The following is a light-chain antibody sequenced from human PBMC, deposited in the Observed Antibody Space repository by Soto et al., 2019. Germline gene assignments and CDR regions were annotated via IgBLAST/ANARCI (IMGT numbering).Light chain of an antibody. CDR2: EVS. J-gene: IGLJ2*01. Sequence: QSALTQPPSASESPGQSVTISCTGTSSDVGGYNYVSWYQQHPGKAPKLMIYEVSKRPSGVPDRFSGSKSGNTASLTVSGLQAEYEADYYCSSYAGSNIVVFGGGTQLTVL. CDR1: SSDVGGYNY. V-gene: IGLV2-8*01. CDR3: SSYAGSNIVV.